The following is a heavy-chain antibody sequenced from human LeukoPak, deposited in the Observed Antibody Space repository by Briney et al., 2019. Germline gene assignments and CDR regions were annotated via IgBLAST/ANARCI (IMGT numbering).Heavy chain of an antibody. CDR2: INPDDGST. CDR3: LTIVETDLDAFDI. Sequence: GGSLRLSCAASGFTFRKYWLNWVRQAPGKGLVWVSRINPDDGSTSYADSVKGRFTISRDNAKSTLYLQMNSLRAEDTAVYYCLTIVETDLDAFDIWGQGTKVTVSS. J-gene: IGHJ3*02. V-gene: IGHV3-74*01. D-gene: IGHD2-21*01. CDR1: GFTFRKYW.